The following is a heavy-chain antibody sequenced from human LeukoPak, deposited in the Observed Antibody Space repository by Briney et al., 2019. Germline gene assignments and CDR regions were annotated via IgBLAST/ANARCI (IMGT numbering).Heavy chain of an antibody. CDR1: GGSFSGYY. D-gene: IGHD3-10*01. J-gene: IGHJ6*03. CDR3: ASRPMVRKTRYYYYMDV. V-gene: IGHV4-34*01. CDR2: INHSGST. Sequence: SETLSLTCAVYGGSFSGYYWSWIRQPPGKGLEWIGEINHSGSTNYNPSLKSRVTISVDTSKNQFSLKLSSVTAADTAVYYCASRPMVRKTRYYYYMDVWGKGTTVTVSS.